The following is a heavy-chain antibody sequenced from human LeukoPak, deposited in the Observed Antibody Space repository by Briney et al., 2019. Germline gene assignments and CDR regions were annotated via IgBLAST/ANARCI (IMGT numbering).Heavy chain of an antibody. D-gene: IGHD3-10*01. Sequence: PGGSLRLSCAASGFTFSNYGIHWVRQAPGKGLEWVAIIWSDGSNKYYADSVKGRFTISGDNSKNTLYLQMNSLRAEDTAVYYCARALFAGAFYGMDVWGQGTTVTVSS. V-gene: IGHV3-33*01. CDR1: GFTFSNYG. CDR3: ARALFAGAFYGMDV. J-gene: IGHJ6*02. CDR2: IWSDGSNK.